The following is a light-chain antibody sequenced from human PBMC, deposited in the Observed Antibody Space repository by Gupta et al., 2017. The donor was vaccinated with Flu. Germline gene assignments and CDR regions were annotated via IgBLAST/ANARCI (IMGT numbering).Light chain of an antibody. V-gene: IGLV1-47*01. Sequence: QSVLTQPPSASRTPGQRVTISCSGSSSNIGSNYVYWYQQLPGTAPKLLIYRNNQRPSGVPDRFSGSKSGTSASLAISGLRSEDEADYYCAAWDDGLSGSWVFGGGTRLTII. CDR2: RNN. CDR3: AAWDDGLSGSWV. CDR1: SSNIGSNY. J-gene: IGLJ3*02.